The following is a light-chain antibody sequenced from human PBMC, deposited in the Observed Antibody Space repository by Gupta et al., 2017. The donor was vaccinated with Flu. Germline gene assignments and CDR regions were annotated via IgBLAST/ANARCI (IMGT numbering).Light chain of an antibody. CDR3: QQSDSTPRT. Sequence: PSSLSASVGDRVTITCRASQSIGDYLNWYQQKPGKAPKVLIFGATSLQSGVSSRFSGSGSGTDFTLTISSLQPEDFATYYCQQSDSTPRTFGQGTKVEIK. CDR2: GAT. V-gene: IGKV1-39*01. J-gene: IGKJ2*01. CDR1: QSIGDY.